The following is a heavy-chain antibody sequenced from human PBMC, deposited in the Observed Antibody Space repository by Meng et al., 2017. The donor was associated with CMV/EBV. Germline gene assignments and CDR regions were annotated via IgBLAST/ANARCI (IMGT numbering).Heavy chain of an antibody. Sequence: SETLSLTCAVYGGSFSGYYWSWIRQLPGKGLEWIGEINHSGSTNYNPSLKSRVTISVDTSKNQFSLKLSSVTAADTAVYYCARGMSGRYGYYYYYYGMDVWGQGTTVTVSS. V-gene: IGHV4-34*01. CDR3: ARGMSGRYGYYYYYYGMDV. CDR1: GGSFSGYY. CDR2: INHSGST. J-gene: IGHJ6*02. D-gene: IGHD3-3*01.